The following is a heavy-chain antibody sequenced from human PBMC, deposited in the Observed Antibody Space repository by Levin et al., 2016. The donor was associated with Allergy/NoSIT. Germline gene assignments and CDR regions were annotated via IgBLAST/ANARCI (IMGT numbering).Heavy chain of an antibody. CDR1: GFSLSTSGMC. V-gene: IGHV2-70*11. Sequence: SGPTLVKPTQTLTLTCTFSGFSLSTSGMCVSWIRQPPGKALEWLARIDWDDDKYYSTSLKTRLTISKDTSKNQVVLTMTNMDPVDTATYYCARGSGYYRCYYYMDVWGKGTTVTVSS. J-gene: IGHJ6*03. D-gene: IGHD3-3*01. CDR2: IDWDDDK. CDR3: ARGSGYYRCYYYMDV.